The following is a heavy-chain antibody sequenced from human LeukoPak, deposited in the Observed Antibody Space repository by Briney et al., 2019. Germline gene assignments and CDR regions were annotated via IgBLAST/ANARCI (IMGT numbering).Heavy chain of an antibody. D-gene: IGHD3-22*01. Sequence: PGGSLRLSCAASGFTFSNYAMSWVRQAPGKGLEWVSAISGSGDSTYYADSVKGRFTISRDNSKNTLYLQMNSLRAEDTAVYYCAKDRREAYYYDSSWDAFDIWGQGTMVTVSS. CDR3: AKDRREAYYYDSSWDAFDI. V-gene: IGHV3-23*01. J-gene: IGHJ3*02. CDR1: GFTFSNYA. CDR2: ISGSGDST.